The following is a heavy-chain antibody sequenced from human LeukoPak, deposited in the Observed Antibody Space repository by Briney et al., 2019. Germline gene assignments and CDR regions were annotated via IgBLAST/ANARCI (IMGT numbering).Heavy chain of an antibody. CDR1: GFTFSSYS. CDR2: LYSDGTT. V-gene: IGHV3-53*01. Sequence: GGSLRLSCAASGFTFSSYSTNWVRQAPGKGLEWVSVLYSDGTTYYANSVKGRFTISRDKSKNTLYLQMNNLRAEDTAVYYCARAAYDTNGYTANHDYWGQGTLVTVSS. D-gene: IGHD3-22*01. J-gene: IGHJ4*02. CDR3: ARAAYDTNGYTANHDY.